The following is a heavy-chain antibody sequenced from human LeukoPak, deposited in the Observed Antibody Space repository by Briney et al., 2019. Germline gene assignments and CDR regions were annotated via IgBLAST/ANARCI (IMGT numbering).Heavy chain of an antibody. J-gene: IGHJ4*02. V-gene: IGHV1-69*04. CDR1: GGTFSSYA. Sequence: SVKVSCKASGGTFSSYAISWVRQAPGQGLEWMGRIIPILGIANYAQKFQGRVTITADKSTSTAYMELSSLRSEDTAVYYCARGLDYYGDYFPFDYCGQGTLVTVSS. CDR3: ARGLDYYGDYFPFDY. CDR2: IIPILGIA. D-gene: IGHD4-17*01.